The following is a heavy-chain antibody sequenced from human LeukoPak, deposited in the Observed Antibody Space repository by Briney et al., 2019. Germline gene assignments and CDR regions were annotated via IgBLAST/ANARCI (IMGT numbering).Heavy chain of an antibody. CDR3: ARDLAVAGTNYFDF. CDR1: GGSISSGDYY. D-gene: IGHD6-19*01. V-gene: IGHV4-30-4*01. J-gene: IGHJ4*02. Sequence: SETLSLTCTVSGGSISSGDYYWSWIRQPPGKGLEWIGYIYYSGSTYYNPSLKSRVTISVDKSKNQFSLEVTSVTAADTAIYYCARDLAVAGTNYFDFWGQGVLVTVSS. CDR2: IYYSGST.